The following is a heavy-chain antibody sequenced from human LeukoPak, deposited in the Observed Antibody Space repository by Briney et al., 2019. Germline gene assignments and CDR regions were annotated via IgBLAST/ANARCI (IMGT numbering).Heavy chain of an antibody. CDR1: GGSISSGYY. CDR3: ARAVNAYYYYMDV. D-gene: IGHD2-8*01. J-gene: IGHJ6*03. V-gene: IGHV4-39*07. Sequence: SETLSLTCTVSGGSISSGYYWGWIRQPPGKGLEWIGSIYYSGSTYYNPSLKSRVTISVDTSKSQFSLKLSSVTAADTVVYYCARAVNAYYYYMDVWGKGTTVTVSS. CDR2: IYYSGST.